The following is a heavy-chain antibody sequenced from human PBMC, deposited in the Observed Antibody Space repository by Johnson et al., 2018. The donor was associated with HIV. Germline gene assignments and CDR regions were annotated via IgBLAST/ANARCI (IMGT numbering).Heavy chain of an antibody. CDR1: GFTFSSYW. CDR3: ARHWAAAGRDAFDI. CDR2: IKQDGSEK. V-gene: IGHV3-7*05. D-gene: IGHD6-13*01. J-gene: IGHJ3*02. Sequence: VQLVESGGGLVHPGGSLRLSCATSGFTFSSYWMSWVRQAPGKGLEWVANIKQDGSEKYYVDSVKGRFTISRDSAKNSLYLQMNSLRAEDTAVYYCARHWAAAGRDAFDIWGQGTIVSVSS.